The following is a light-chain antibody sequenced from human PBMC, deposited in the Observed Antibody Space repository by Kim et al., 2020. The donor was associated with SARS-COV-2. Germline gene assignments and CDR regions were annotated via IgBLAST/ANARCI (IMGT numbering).Light chain of an antibody. V-gene: IGKV3-15*01. J-gene: IGKJ1*01. CDR3: KQFNNWRRR. CDR1: QSISSN. Sequence: ELVMTQSPATLSVSPGERATLSCRASQSISSNLVCYQQKSGQAPSLLIYGASARVTGIPARFSGSGSGTEFTLTISSLQSEDFAVYYCKQFNNWRRRFGQGTKVDIK. CDR2: GAS.